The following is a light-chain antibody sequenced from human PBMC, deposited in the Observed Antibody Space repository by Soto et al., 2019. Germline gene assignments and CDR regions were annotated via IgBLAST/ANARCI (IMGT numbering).Light chain of an antibody. J-gene: IGLJ1*01. CDR2: EVN. Sequence: QCLLTQPPSASGSHGQSVDISCTGTSSDVGGYNYVSWYQQHPGKAPKLMIYEVNKRPSGVPDRFSGSKSGNTASLTVSGLQAEDEADYYCSSYAGSSNVFGTGTKVT. V-gene: IGLV2-8*01. CDR3: SSYAGSSNV. CDR1: SSDVGGYNY.